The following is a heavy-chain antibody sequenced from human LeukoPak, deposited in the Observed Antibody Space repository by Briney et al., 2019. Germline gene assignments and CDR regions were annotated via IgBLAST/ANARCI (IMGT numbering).Heavy chain of an antibody. CDR1: GGSFSGYY. D-gene: IGHD4-17*01. J-gene: IGHJ5*02. V-gene: IGHV4-34*01. CDR3: ARAPDYGDPNWFDP. CDR2: ITHSGST. Sequence: SETLSLTCAVYGGSFSGYYWSWIRQPPGKGLEWIGEITHSGSTNYNPSLKSRVTISVDTSKNQFSLKLSSVTAADTAVYYCARAPDYGDPNWFDPWGQGTLVTVSS.